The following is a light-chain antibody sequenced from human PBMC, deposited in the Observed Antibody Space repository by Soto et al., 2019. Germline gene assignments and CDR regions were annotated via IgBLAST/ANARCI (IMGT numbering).Light chain of an antibody. CDR1: QSVDSTY. CDR2: GAS. V-gene: IGKV3-20*01. J-gene: IGKJ1*01. CDR3: QQYSSPPQT. Sequence: IVLTQSPGTVAVSPGERVTLSCRASQSVDSTYLAWYQQRPGQAPRLLIFGASTKATGIPDRFSGSGAGTDFTLTISRLEPEDFAVYFCQQYSSPPQTFGQGTKVDIK.